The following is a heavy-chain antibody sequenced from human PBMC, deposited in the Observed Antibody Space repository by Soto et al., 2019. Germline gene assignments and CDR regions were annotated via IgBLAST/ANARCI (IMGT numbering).Heavy chain of an antibody. J-gene: IGHJ6*02. D-gene: IGHD6-19*01. CDR3: AMLGGWSGGSSGMDV. CDR1: GLIFSDYH. Sequence: EVQLVESGGGLVQPGGSLRLSCAASGLIFSDYHMDWVRQAPGKGLEWVGRIRRKANSYTTEYAASVKGRLTISRDVSKNSLYLQINSLKSEDTAVYYCAMLGGWSGGSSGMDVWGQGTTVTVSS. CDR2: IRRKANSYTT. V-gene: IGHV3-72*01.